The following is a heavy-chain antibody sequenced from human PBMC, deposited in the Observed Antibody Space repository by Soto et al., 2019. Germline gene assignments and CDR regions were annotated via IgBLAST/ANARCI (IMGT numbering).Heavy chain of an antibody. Sequence: QVQLVQSGAEVKKPGASVKVSCKASGYPFTTYDISWVRQAAGQGLEWMGLINLNSGHTDYAQRFQGRVTMTRNTSLSTAYMELTSLSSEDTAVYDCARGRGWRDYWGQGTLVTVSS. V-gene: IGHV1-8*01. J-gene: IGHJ4*02. CDR1: GYPFTTYD. D-gene: IGHD6-19*01. CDR3: ARGRGWRDY. CDR2: INLNSGHT.